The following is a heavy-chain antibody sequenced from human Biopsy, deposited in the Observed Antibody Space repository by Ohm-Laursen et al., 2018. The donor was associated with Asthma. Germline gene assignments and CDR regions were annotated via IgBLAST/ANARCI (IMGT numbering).Heavy chain of an antibody. D-gene: IGHD3-9*01. V-gene: IGHV1-3*04. Sequence: GASVKVSCKASGYNFISFAIHWVRQVPGQRLERMGWVNTGNGDTKYSQKFQGRVTITRDTSASTAYMELRSLRSEDTATYYCARTYYDFLTGQVKNVFGVWGQGTMVTVSS. CDR1: GYNFISFA. J-gene: IGHJ3*01. CDR2: VNTGNGDT. CDR3: ARTYYDFLTGQVKNVFGV.